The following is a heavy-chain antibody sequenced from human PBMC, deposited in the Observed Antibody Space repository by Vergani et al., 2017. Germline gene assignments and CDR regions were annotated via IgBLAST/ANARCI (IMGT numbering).Heavy chain of an antibody. CDR3: ARGSHYYYDSSGYYSDAFDI. Sequence: QVQLQESGPGLVKPSQTLSLTCTVSGGSISSGSYYWSWIRQPAGKGLEWIGYIYYSGSTNYNPSLKSRVTISVDTSKNQFSLKLSSVTAADTAVYYCARGSHYYYDSSGYYSDAFDIWGQGTMVTVSS. CDR2: IYYSGST. J-gene: IGHJ3*02. D-gene: IGHD3-22*01. CDR1: GGSISSGSYY. V-gene: IGHV4-61*10.